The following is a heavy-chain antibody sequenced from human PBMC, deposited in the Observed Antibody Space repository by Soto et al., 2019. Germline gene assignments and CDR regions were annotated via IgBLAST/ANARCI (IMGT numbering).Heavy chain of an antibody. CDR3: ASRYGPSEFDH. CDR2: IHGSGGT. J-gene: IGHJ4*02. V-gene: IGHV4-4*08. Sequence: SETLSLTCTVSGGSISSYYWSWIRQPPGEGLEWIGYIHGSGGTNYNPSLKSRVIMSVDTSKNQFSLRLSSVTAADTAVYYCASRYGPSEFDHWGQGSLVTVS. CDR1: GGSISSYY. D-gene: IGHD3-9*01.